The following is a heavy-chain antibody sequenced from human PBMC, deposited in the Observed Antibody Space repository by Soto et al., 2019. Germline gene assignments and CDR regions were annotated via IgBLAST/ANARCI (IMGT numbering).Heavy chain of an antibody. D-gene: IGHD3-16*01. Sequence: EVQLLDSGGHLVQPGGSLRLSCAASGFTISNYAMSWVRQAPGKGLEWVSTLSDRTYYTDSVRGRFTISRDTSETTLYLQMNSLGVEDTAVYYCARSLGPSRHFFDHWGQGTLVTVSS. V-gene: IGHV3-23*01. J-gene: IGHJ4*02. CDR1: GFTISNYA. CDR3: ARSLGPSRHFFDH. CDR2: LSDRT.